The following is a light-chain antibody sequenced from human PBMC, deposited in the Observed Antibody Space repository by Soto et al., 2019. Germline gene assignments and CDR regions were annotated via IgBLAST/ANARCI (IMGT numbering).Light chain of an antibody. V-gene: IGKV3-15*01. J-gene: IGKJ1*01. CDR2: GAS. Sequence: EIVMTQSPVTLSVSPGERATLSCRASQSVSSNLSWYQQKPGHAPRLLIYGASTRATSIPARVSGSGSGTEFTLTISCLPSEDFAVYDCQQYNNCPRTFGQGTKVDIK. CDR1: QSVSSN. CDR3: QQYNNCPRT.